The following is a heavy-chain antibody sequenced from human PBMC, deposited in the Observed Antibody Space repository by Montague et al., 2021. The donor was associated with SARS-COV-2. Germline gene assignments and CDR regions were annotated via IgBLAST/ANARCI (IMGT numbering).Heavy chain of an antibody. CDR3: ARDLRRGFDP. D-gene: IGHD3-10*01. CDR2: IYHSGNT. V-gene: IGHV4-38-2*02. Sequence: SETLSLTCTVARRSSIRDYWGWIRQHPCEVLASTGSIYHSGNTYYNPSLKSRVTISVDTSKNQFSLKLSSVTAADTAVYCCARDLRRGFDPWGQGTLVTVSS. J-gene: IGHJ5*02. CDR1: RRSSIRDY.